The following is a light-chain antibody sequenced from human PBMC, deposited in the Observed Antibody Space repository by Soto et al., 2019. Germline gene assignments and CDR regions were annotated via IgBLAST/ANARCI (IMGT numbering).Light chain of an antibody. J-gene: IGLJ1*01. CDR1: SSDVGGYNY. CDR2: EVS. V-gene: IGLV2-14*01. CDR3: SSYTSSNTRV. Sequence: QSVLTQPASVSGSPGQSITISCTGTSSDVGGYNYVSWYQQHPGKAPKLMIYEVSNRPSGVSNRFSGSKSGNTASLTISGLQAEDEADYYCSSYTSSNTRVCGTGTKLPVL.